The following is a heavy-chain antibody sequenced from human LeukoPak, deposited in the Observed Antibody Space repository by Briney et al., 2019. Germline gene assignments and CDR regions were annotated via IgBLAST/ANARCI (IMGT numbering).Heavy chain of an antibody. CDR1: AGSISSYY. V-gene: IGHV4-59*01. Sequence: SETLSLTCTVYAGSISSYYWSWIRQPPGKGLEWIGYIYYSGSTNYNPSLKSRVTISVDTSKNQFSLKLSSVTAADTAVYYCARREISSGYVYYLDYWGQGTLVTVSS. CDR3: ARREISSGYVYYLDY. J-gene: IGHJ4*02. D-gene: IGHD3-22*01. CDR2: IYYSGST.